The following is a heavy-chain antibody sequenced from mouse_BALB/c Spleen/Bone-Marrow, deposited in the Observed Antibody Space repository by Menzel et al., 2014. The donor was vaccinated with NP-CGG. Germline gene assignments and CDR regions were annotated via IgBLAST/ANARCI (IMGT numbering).Heavy chain of an antibody. CDR2: INPSNGRT. CDR3: ARYDGPAWFAY. CDR1: GYTFTSYR. Sequence: QVHVKHSGAELVKPGASVNLSCKASGYTFTSYRLHWVMLRPEPGLERIGEINPSNGRTNYNEKFKNKATLTVDKSSSTAYIQLSSVTSEDSAVYYCARYDGPAWFAYWGQGTLVTVSA. D-gene: IGHD2-3*01. J-gene: IGHJ3*01. V-gene: IGHV1S81*02.